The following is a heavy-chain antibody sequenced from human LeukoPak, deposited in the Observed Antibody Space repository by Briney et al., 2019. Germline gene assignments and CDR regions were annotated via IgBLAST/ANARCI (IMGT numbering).Heavy chain of an antibody. J-gene: IGHJ5*02. CDR1: GGTYSSYA. CDR3: ARYYYDSSGYVYHAHWFDP. D-gene: IGHD3-22*01. CDR2: IIPIFGTA. Sequence: ASVKVSCKASGGTYSSYAISWVRQAPGQGLEWMGGIIPIFGTASYAQKFQGRVTITTDESTSTAYMELSSLRSEDTAVYYCARYYYDSSGYVYHAHWFDPWGQGTLVTVSS. V-gene: IGHV1-69*05.